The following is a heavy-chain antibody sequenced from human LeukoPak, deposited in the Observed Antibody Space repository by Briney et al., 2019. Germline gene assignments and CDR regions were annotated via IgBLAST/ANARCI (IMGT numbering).Heavy chain of an antibody. J-gene: IGHJ3*02. V-gene: IGHV4-31*03. CDR3: ARATYYYDSSGYQPGRPDAFDI. CDR1: GGSISSGGYD. Sequence: SETLSLTCTISGGSISSGGYDWSWIRQHPGKGLEWIGYIYYSGSTYYNPSLKSRVTISVDTSKNQFSLKLSSVTAADTAVYYCARATYYYDSSGYQPGRPDAFDIWGQGTMVTVSS. D-gene: IGHD3-22*01. CDR2: IYYSGST.